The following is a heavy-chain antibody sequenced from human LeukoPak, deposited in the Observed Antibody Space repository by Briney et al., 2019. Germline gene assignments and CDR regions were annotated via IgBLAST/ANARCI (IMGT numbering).Heavy chain of an antibody. D-gene: IGHD6-13*01. J-gene: IGHJ4*02. V-gene: IGHV4-34*01. Sequence: SETLSPTCAVYGGSFSGYYWSWIRQPPGKGLEWIGQITYGGKTKYNPSFKSRVTIPIDTSKNQVSLKLSSVTAADTAVYYCARDVVAAAGTWDYWGQGTLVTVSS. CDR2: ITYGGKT. CDR1: GGSFSGYY. CDR3: ARDVVAAAGTWDY.